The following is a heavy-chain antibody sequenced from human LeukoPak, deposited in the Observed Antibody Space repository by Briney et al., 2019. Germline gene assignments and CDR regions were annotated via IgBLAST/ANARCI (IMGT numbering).Heavy chain of an antibody. D-gene: IGHD6-6*01. CDR2: IYSGGST. J-gene: IGHJ4*02. CDR3: ASGSAQQLVAGPPSN. CDR1: GFTVSSNY. Sequence: PGGSLRLSCAASGFTVSSNYMSWVRQAPGKGLEWVSVIYSGGSTYYADSVKGRFTISRDNSKNTLYLQMNSLRAEDTAVYYCASGSAQQLVAGPPSNWGQGTLVTVSS. V-gene: IGHV3-53*01.